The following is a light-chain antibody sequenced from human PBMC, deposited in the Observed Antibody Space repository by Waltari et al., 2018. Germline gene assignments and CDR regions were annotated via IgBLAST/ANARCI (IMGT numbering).Light chain of an antibody. CDR2: WSS. Sequence: DIVMTQSPDSLAVSLGERATINCKSSQSVLYSSNNKNYLAWFQQRPGQPPKLLIYWSSTRESGVPDRFSASGSGTDFTLTISSLQAEDVAVYYCLQYYNTPQTFDQGTRVEIK. CDR1: QSVLYSSNNKNY. V-gene: IGKV4-1*01. J-gene: IGKJ1*01. CDR3: LQYYNTPQT.